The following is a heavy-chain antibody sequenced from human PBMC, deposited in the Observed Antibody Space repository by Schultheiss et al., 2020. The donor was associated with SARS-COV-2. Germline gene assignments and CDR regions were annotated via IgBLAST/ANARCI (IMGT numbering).Heavy chain of an antibody. D-gene: IGHD2-2*01. CDR2: INPNSGGT. CDR3: ARDASPPLIVVVPAAMGYYYYGMDV. J-gene: IGHJ6*02. Sequence: ASVKVSCKASGYTFTGYYMHWVRQAPGQGLEWMGRINPNSGGTNYAQKFQGRVTMTRDTSISTAYMELSRLRSDDTAVYYCARDASPPLIVVVPAAMGYYYYGMDVWGQGTTVTVSS. CDR1: GYTFTGYY. V-gene: IGHV1-2*06.